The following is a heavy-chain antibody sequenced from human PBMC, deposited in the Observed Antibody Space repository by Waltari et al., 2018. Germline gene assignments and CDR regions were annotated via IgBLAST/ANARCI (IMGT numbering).Heavy chain of an antibody. CDR2: IIPIFGTA. CDR3: ARNGLDSSSYGMDV. D-gene: IGHD6-6*01. Sequence: WVRQAPGQGLEWMGRIIPIFGTANYAQKFQGRVTITADKSTSTAYMELSSLRSEDTAVYYCARNGLDSSSYGMDVWGQGTTVTVSS. J-gene: IGHJ6*02. V-gene: IGHV1-69*06.